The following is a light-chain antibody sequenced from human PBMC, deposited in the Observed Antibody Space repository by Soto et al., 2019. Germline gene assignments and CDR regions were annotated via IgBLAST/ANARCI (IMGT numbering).Light chain of an antibody. CDR2: GAS. J-gene: IGKJ1*01. CDR1: QSIITY. V-gene: IGKV1-39*01. CDR3: HQSYSALST. Sequence: DIQLTQSPPSLSASVGDRVTIICRASQSIITYLNWYQQKPGKAPKLLIYGASSLQSGVPSRFSGSGSGTDCTLTISSLQPGDFANYYCHQSYSALSTFGQGTKVEI.